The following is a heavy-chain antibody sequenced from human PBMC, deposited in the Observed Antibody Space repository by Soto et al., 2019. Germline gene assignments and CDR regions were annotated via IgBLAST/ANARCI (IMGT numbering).Heavy chain of an antibody. D-gene: IGHD2-8*01. CDR1: GYTFTRYG. CDR3: AKNGQPPYYYYGLDV. J-gene: IGHJ6*02. CDR2: ISGYNGDT. V-gene: IGHV1-18*01. Sequence: ASVKVSCKASGYTFTRYGISWVRQAPGQGLEWMGWISGYNGDTNYAQKFQGRFSMSIDTSTTTAYMELRSLTSDDTAVYYCAKNGQPPYYYYGLDVWGQGTKVTVSS.